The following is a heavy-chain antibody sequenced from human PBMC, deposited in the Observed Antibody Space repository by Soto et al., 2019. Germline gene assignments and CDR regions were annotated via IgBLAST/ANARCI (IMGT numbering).Heavy chain of an antibody. V-gene: IGHV4-34*01. CDR2: ISHSGGS. CDR1: GGSFSDYS. CDR3: ARGRKDYSSSWYVG. Sequence: SETLSLTCAVYGGSFSDYSWSWIRQPPGKGLAWIGEISHSGGSNYNPSLKSRVTISVDTSKNQFSLKLSSVTAADTAVYYCARGRKDYSSSWYVGWGQGTLVTVSS. D-gene: IGHD6-13*01. J-gene: IGHJ4*02.